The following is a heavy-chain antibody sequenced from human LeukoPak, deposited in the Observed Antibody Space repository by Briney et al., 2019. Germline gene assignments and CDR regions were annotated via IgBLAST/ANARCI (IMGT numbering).Heavy chain of an antibody. CDR3: AREHSSSWDQFDY. Sequence: GASVKVSCKVSGYTLTELSMHWVRQAPGKGLEWMGWFNPENGNTNYAQKVQGRVTKTADTSTSTSYMELRSLRSDDTAVYYCAREHSSSWDQFDYWGQGTLVTVSS. D-gene: IGHD6-13*01. J-gene: IGHJ4*02. CDR1: GYTLTELS. V-gene: IGHV1-24*01. CDR2: FNPENGNT.